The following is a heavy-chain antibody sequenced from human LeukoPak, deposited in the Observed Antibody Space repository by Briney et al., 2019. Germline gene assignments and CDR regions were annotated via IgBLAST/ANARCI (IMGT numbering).Heavy chain of an antibody. Sequence: ASVKVSCKASGYTFTGYYMHWVRQAPGQGLEWMGWINPNSGGTNYAQKFQGRVNMNRDTSISTAYMELSRLRSDDTAVFFCDRVVVGAIVSWFDPWGEGTLVTVSS. J-gene: IGHJ5*02. CDR2: INPNSGGT. CDR1: GYTFTGYY. D-gene: IGHD2-15*01. CDR3: DRVVVGAIVSWFDP. V-gene: IGHV1-2*02.